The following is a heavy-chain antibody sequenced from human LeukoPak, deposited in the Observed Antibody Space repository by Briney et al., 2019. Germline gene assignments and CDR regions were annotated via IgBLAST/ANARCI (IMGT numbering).Heavy chain of an antibody. V-gene: IGHV1-2*02. J-gene: IGHJ4*02. CDR2: INPNSGGT. Sequence: GASVKVSCKASGYTFTDYYMHWVRQAPGQGLEWMGWINPNSGGTNYAQKFQGRVTMTRDTSISTAYMELSSLRSDDTALYYCVRDQATVTTPYFDYWGQGTLVTVSS. CDR1: GYTFTDYY. D-gene: IGHD4-17*01. CDR3: VRDQATVTTPYFDY.